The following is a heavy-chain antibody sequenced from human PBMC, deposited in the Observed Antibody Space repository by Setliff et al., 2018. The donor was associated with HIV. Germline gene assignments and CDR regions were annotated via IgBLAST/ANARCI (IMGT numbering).Heavy chain of an antibody. D-gene: IGHD2-2*01. CDR2: IIPISGTA. CDR3: ARDFGGYCSSMSCPGLFDP. V-gene: IGHV1-69*05. CDR1: RGTFSNYG. Sequence: SVKVSCKASRGTFSNYGMSWVRQAPGQGREWMGGIIPISGTANYAQKFQGRVTITTDESTSTAYMELSGLRSEDTAVYYCARDFGGYCSSMSCPGLFDPWGQGTLVTVSS. J-gene: IGHJ5*02.